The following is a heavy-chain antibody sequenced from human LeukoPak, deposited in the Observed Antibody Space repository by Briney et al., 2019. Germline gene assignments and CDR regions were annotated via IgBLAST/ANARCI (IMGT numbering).Heavy chain of an antibody. CDR3: ARPGGRRLEWLPIWGYMDV. V-gene: IGHV4-39*07. CDR2: IYYSGST. J-gene: IGHJ6*03. Sequence: PSETLSLTCTVSGGSILSSSYYWGWIRQPPGKGLEWIGSIYYSGSTHYNPSLKSRVTISVDTSKNQFSLKLSSVTAADTAVYYCARPGGRRLEWLPIWGYMDVWGKGTTVTVSS. CDR1: GGSILSSSYY. D-gene: IGHD3-3*01.